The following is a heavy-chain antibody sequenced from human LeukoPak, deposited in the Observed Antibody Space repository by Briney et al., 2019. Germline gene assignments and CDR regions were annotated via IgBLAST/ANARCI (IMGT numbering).Heavy chain of an antibody. CDR2: IIPILGIA. Sequence: ASVKVSCKASGGTFSSYAISWVRQAPGQGLEWMGRIIPILGIANYAQKFQGRVTITADKSTSTAYMELSSLRSEDTAVYYCARDSYGSGTLDLRGFDYWGQGTLVTVSS. CDR1: GGTFSSYA. CDR3: ARDSYGSGTLDLRGFDY. D-gene: IGHD3-10*01. J-gene: IGHJ4*02. V-gene: IGHV1-69*04.